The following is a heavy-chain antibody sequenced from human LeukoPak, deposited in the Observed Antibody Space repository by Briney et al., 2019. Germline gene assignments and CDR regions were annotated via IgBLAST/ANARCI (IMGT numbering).Heavy chain of an antibody. CDR3: ARDSESPYDFWSGYHDY. V-gene: IGHV3-30*02. Sequence: GGSLRLSCAASGFTFSSYAMHWVRQAPGKGLQWVAFIRYDGSNTYYADSVEGRFTISRDNSKNMLYLQMNSLRAEDTAVYYCARDSESPYDFWSGYHDYWGQGTLVTVSS. J-gene: IGHJ4*02. D-gene: IGHD3-3*01. CDR2: IRYDGSNT. CDR1: GFTFSSYA.